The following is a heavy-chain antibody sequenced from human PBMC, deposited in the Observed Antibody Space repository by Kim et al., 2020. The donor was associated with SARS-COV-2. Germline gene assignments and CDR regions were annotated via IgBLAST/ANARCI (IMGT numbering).Heavy chain of an antibody. J-gene: IGHJ6*02. V-gene: IGHV3-33*01. CDR1: GFTFSSYG. CDR3: ARESPLLTVTTMEVYYGMDV. Sequence: GGSLRLSCAASGFTFSSYGMHWVRQAPGKGLEWVAVIWYDGSNKYYADSVKGRFTISRDNSKNTLYLQMNSLRAEDTAVYYCARESPLLTVTTMEVYYGMDVWGQGTTVTVSS. CDR2: IWYDGSNK. D-gene: IGHD4-4*01.